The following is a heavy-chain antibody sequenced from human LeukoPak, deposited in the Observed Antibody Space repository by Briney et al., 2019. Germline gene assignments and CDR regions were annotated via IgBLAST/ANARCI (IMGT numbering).Heavy chain of an antibody. CDR3: ARGGSSSRVDY. V-gene: IGHV4-31*03. CDR1: GGSISSGGYY. J-gene: IGHJ4*02. D-gene: IGHD6-6*01. Sequence: PSQTLSLTCTVSGGSISSGGYYWSWIRQHPGQGLEWIGYIYYSGSTYYNPPLKSRVTISVDTSKNQFSLKLSSVTAADTAVYYCARGGSSSRVDYWGQGTLVTVSS. CDR2: IYYSGST.